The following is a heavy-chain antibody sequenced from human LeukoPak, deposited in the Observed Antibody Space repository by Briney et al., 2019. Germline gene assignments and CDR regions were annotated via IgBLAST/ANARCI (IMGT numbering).Heavy chain of an antibody. Sequence: ASVKVSCKASGYTFTSYGISWVRQAPGQGLERMGWISAYNGNTNYAQKLQGRVTMTTDTSTSTAYMELRSLRSDDTAVYYCARGPDYDILTGYYTPWGQGTLVTVSS. D-gene: IGHD3-9*01. CDR1: GYTFTSYG. V-gene: IGHV1-18*01. J-gene: IGHJ5*02. CDR2: ISAYNGNT. CDR3: ARGPDYDILTGYYTP.